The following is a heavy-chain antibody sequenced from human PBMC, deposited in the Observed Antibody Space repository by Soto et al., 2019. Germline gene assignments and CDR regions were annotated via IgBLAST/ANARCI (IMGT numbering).Heavy chain of an antibody. J-gene: IGHJ4*01. CDR2: VKSKNDGGTT. CDR3: TTDSYITSIIVRFDY. Sequence: GGSLRLSCAASGFTFSNAWINWVRQAPGKGLEWVVRVKSKNDGGTTDFAAPVKGRFAISRDDSKNMVYLEMNSLQTEDTAIYYCTTDSYITSIIVRFDYWGHGTLVTVSS. V-gene: IGHV3-15*07. CDR1: GFTFSNAW. D-gene: IGHD3-22*01.